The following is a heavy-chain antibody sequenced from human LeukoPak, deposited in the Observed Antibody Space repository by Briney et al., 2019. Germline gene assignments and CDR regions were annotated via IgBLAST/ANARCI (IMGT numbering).Heavy chain of an antibody. CDR2: IYYSGST. CDR1: GGSISSSSYY. V-gene: IGHV4-39*01. J-gene: IGHJ4*02. D-gene: IGHD6-13*01. CDR3: AYSSSWYGRRFDY. Sequence: SETLSLTCTVSGGSISSSSYYWGWIRQPPGKGLEWIGSIYYSGSTYYNPSLKSRVTISVDTSKNQFSLKLSSVTAADTAVYYCAYSSSWYGRRFDYWGQGTLVTVSS.